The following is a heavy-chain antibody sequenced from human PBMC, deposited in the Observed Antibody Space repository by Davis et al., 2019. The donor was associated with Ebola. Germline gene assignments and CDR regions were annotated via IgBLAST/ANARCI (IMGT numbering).Heavy chain of an antibody. CDR1: GYSFTSYW. D-gene: IGHD2-2*02. Sequence: PGGSLRLSCKGSGYSFTSYWIGWVRQMPGKGLEWMGIIYPGDSDTRYSPSFQGQVTISADKSISTAYLQWSSLKASDTAMYYCARQGGYCSSTSCYSDYWGQGTLVTVSS. J-gene: IGHJ4*02. CDR2: IYPGDSDT. V-gene: IGHV5-51*01. CDR3: ARQGGYCSSTSCYSDY.